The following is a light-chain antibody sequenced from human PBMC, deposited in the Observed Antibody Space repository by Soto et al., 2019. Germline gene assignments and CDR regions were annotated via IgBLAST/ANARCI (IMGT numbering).Light chain of an antibody. CDR2: AAS. CDR3: HQSYSTLMYS. J-gene: IGKJ2*01. Sequence: DIQMTQSPSSLSASVGDRVTITCRASQSISSYVNWYQQKPGKAPKLLIYAASSLQSGLPSRFSGSGSGTDFTLTISSLQPEDFATYYCHQSYSTLMYSFGHGTQLEIK. CDR1: QSISSY. V-gene: IGKV1-39*01.